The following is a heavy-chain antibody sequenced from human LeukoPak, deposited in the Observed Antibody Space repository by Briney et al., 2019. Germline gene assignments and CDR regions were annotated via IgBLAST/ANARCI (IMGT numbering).Heavy chain of an antibody. CDR3: ARGGTGVGAFDI. CDR2: ISGSGGDI. J-gene: IGHJ3*02. Sequence: GGSLRLSCAASGFTFSSHAMSWVRQAPGKGLEWVSAISGSGGDISYAGSVKGRFTISRDNSKNTLYLQMNSLRAGDTAVYYCARGGTGVGAFDIWGQGTMVTVSS. V-gene: IGHV3-23*01. D-gene: IGHD7-27*01. CDR1: GFTFSSHA.